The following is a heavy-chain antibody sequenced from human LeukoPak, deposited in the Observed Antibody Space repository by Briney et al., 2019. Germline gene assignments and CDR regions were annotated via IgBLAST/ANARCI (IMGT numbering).Heavy chain of an antibody. D-gene: IGHD7-27*01. V-gene: IGHV3-66*01. Sequence: PGGSLRLSCAASGFTVSSNYMSWVRQAPGKGLEWVSVIYSGGSTYYADSVKGRFTISRDNSKNTLYPQMNSLRAEDTAVYYCARVLGYYYYGMDVWGQGTTVTVSS. CDR3: ARVLGYYYYGMDV. CDR2: IYSGGST. CDR1: GFTVSSNY. J-gene: IGHJ6*02.